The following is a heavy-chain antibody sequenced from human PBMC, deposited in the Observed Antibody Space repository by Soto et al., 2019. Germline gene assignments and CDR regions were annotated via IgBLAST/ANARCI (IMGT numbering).Heavy chain of an antibody. D-gene: IGHD2-15*01. V-gene: IGHV3-48*02. CDR1: GFTIGTYT. CDR2: ISSSSTI. Sequence: GGSLRLSCAASGFTIGTYTMNSVRQAPGKGLEWVSSISSSSTIYYADSVKGRFTISRDNVQNSLYLQMNSLRDEDTAVYYCATDLGYCSCGSSYQAAFYTWGQVAIVPISS. J-gene: IGHJ4*03. CDR3: ATDLGYCSCGSSYQAAFYT.